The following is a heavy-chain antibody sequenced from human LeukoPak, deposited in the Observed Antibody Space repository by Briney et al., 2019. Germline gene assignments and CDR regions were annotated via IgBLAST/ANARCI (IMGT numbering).Heavy chain of an antibody. CDR1: GFTFSDYY. Sequence: KPGGSLRLSCAASGFTFSDYYMSWIRQAPGKRLEWVSYISSSGSTIYYAASVKGRFTISRDNANNSLYLQMNSLRAEDTAVYYCARAPRGRDGYNPYYFDYWGQGTLVTFSS. D-gene: IGHD5-24*01. CDR2: ISSSGSTI. CDR3: ARAPRGRDGYNPYYFDY. J-gene: IGHJ4*02. V-gene: IGHV3-11*01.